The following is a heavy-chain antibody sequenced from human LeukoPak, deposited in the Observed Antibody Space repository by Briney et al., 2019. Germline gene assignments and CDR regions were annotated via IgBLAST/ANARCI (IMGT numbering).Heavy chain of an antibody. J-gene: IGHJ3*02. D-gene: IGHD3-3*02. CDR3: ARVSI. CDR2: INNSSSYI. CDR1: GFTFSSHW. Sequence: GGSLRLSCAASGFTFSSHWMHWVRQAPGKGLEWVSSINNSSSYIYYADSVKGRFTISRDNAKNSLYLQMNSLRAEDTAVYYCARVSIWGQGTMVTVSS. V-gene: IGHV3-21*01.